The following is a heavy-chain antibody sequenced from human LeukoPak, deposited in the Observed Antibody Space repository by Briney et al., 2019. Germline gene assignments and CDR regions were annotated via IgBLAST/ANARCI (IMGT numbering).Heavy chain of an antibody. CDR2: ISTSGDST. D-gene: IGHD6-19*01. V-gene: IGHV3-21*01. CDR3: ARGLAVAGDY. Sequence: PGGSLRLSCEASGFSFSRYSMNWVRQAPGQGLEWVSSISTSGDSTYYADSVKGRFTISRDNAKNSSFLQMSSLRVDDTAVYYCARGLAVAGDYWGQGALVAVSS. CDR1: GFSFSRYS. J-gene: IGHJ4*02.